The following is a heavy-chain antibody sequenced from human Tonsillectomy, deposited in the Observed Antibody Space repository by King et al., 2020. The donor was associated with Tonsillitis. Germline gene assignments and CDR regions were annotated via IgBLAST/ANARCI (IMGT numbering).Heavy chain of an antibody. J-gene: IGHJ2*01. D-gene: IGHD4-17*01. CDR1: GGSISSSSYF. CDR2: IYYSGRA. V-gene: IGHV4-39*01. Sequence: QLQESGPGLVKPSETLSLTCTVSGGSISSSSYFWGWIRQPPGKGLEWIGSIYYSGRAYYNPSLKSRVTIPVDMSKNQFSLKLSSVTAADTAVYYCAGHRYGDYGLGGWYFDVWGRGTLVTVSS. CDR3: AGHRYGDYGLGGWYFDV.